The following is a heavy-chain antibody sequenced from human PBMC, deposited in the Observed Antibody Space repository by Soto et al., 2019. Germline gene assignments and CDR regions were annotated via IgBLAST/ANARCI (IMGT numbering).Heavy chain of an antibody. D-gene: IGHD3-16*02. Sequence: QVQLQESGPGLVKPSQTLSLTCTVSGGSISSGGYYWSWIRQHPGKGLEWIGYIYYSGSTYYNPSLKSRVTISVETSKNQFSLKLSSVTAADTAVYYCARVQPLGELSPFDYWGQGTLVTVSS. CDR1: GGSISSGGYY. CDR3: ARVQPLGELSPFDY. V-gene: IGHV4-31*03. J-gene: IGHJ4*02. CDR2: IYYSGST.